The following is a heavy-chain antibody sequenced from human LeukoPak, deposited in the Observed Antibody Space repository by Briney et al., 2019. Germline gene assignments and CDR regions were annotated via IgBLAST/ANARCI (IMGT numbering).Heavy chain of an antibody. CDR2: ISDYNGKT. CDR1: GYTFTSYG. D-gene: IGHD4-23*01. V-gene: IGHV1-18*01. CDR3: ARVDYGGNSDDYYFDY. Sequence: ASVKVSCKASGYTFTSYGISWVRQAPGQGLEWMGWISDYNGKTNYAQKLQGRVTMTTDTSTSTAYMELRSLRSDDTAVYYCARVDYGGNSDDYYFDYWGQGTLVTVSS. J-gene: IGHJ4*02.